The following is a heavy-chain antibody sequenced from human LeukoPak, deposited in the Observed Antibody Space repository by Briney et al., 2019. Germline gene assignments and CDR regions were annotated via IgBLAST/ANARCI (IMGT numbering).Heavy chain of an antibody. Sequence: ASVKVSCKVSGYTLTELSMHWVRQAPGKGLEWMGGFDPEDGETIYAQKFQGRVTMTEDTSTDIAYMELSSLRSEDTAVYYCATRRPYCSSTSCYIDSMDVWGQGTTVTVSS. J-gene: IGHJ6*02. CDR2: FDPEDGET. D-gene: IGHD2-2*01. V-gene: IGHV1-24*01. CDR1: GYTLTELS. CDR3: ATRRPYCSSTSCYIDSMDV.